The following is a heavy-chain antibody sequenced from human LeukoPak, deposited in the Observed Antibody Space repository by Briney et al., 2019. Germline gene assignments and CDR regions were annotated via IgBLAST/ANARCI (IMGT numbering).Heavy chain of an antibody. J-gene: IGHJ3*02. Sequence: PSETLSLTCTVSGGSISSSSYYWGWIRQPPGKGLEWIGSIYYSGSTYYNPSLKSRVTISVDTSKNQFSLKLSSVTAADTAVYYCASAAGYSSGWYAAGRAFDIWGQGTMVTVSS. D-gene: IGHD6-19*01. CDR3: ASAAGYSSGWYAAGRAFDI. V-gene: IGHV4-39*01. CDR2: IYYSGST. CDR1: GGSISSSSYY.